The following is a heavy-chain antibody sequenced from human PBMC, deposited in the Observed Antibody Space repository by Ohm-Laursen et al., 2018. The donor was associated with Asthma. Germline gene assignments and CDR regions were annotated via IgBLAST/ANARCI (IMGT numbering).Heavy chain of an antibody. CDR1: GGSISSYY. CDR2: IYYSGST. CDR3: ARGWFGELYYYYGMDV. D-gene: IGHD3-10*01. Sequence: SQTLSLTCTVSGGSISSYYLSWIRQPPGKGLEWIGYIYYSGSTNYNPSLKSRVTISVDTSKNQFSLKLSSVTAADTAVYYCARGWFGELYYYYGMDVWGQGTTVTVSS. V-gene: IGHV4-59*01. J-gene: IGHJ6*02.